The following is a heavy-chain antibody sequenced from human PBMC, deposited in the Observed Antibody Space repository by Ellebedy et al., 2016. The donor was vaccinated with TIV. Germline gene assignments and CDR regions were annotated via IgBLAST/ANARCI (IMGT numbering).Heavy chain of an antibody. J-gene: IGHJ5*02. CDR3: ARHSSSCSGGSCYSGWFDP. Sequence: GGSLRLSCKGSGYSFTSYWISWVRQMPGKGLEWMGRIDPSDSHSNYSPSFQGQVTISADKSISTAYLQWSSLKASDTAMYYCARHSSSCSGGSCYSGWFDPWGQGTLVTVSS. D-gene: IGHD2-15*01. V-gene: IGHV5-10-1*04. CDR1: GYSFTSYW. CDR2: IDPSDSHS.